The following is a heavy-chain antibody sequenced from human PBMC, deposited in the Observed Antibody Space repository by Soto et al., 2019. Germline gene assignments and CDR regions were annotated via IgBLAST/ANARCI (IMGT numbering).Heavy chain of an antibody. V-gene: IGHV3-23*01. CDR3: ARGDSCGSGSPSSHYYSGLYV. J-gene: IGHJ6*02. CDR1: GFTFSTYA. Sequence: EVQLLESGGHSVQPGGYLRLSCAASGFTFSTYAMSWVRQAPGKGLEWVSSISTRGALTYYADSVKGGFTISIDSCKNTLFLQLSSLRAYDTALYYCARGDSCGSGSPSSHYYSGLYVWCQGTRVIVSS. D-gene: IGHD3-22*01. CDR2: ISTRGALT.